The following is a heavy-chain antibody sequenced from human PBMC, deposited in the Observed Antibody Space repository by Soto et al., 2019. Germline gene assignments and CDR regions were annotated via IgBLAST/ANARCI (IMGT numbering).Heavy chain of an antibody. Sequence: VGSLRLACASSVFTFSSYSMNCVRHSPGKGLEWVSSISSSSSYIYYADSVKGRFTISRDNAKNSLYLQMNSLRAEDTAVYYCAREPVTLLRGVIDWRQGTPVIVS. CDR2: ISSSSSYI. CDR1: VFTFSSYS. V-gene: IGHV3-21*01. CDR3: AREPVTLLRGVID. J-gene: IGHJ4*02. D-gene: IGHD3-10*01.